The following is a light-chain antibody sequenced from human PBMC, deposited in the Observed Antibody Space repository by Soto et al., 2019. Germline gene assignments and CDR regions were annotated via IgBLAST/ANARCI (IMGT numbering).Light chain of an antibody. J-gene: IGKJ2*01. CDR3: HQSFSTPYT. CDR1: QSIRSY. V-gene: IGKV1-39*01. Sequence: DIQMTQSPSSLSASVGDRVTITSRASQSIRSYLNWYQQIPGKAPKLLIYSTSSLQSGVPSRFSGSASGTDFSLTISSLQPEDFATYFCHQSFSTPYTFGQGTRLEIK. CDR2: STS.